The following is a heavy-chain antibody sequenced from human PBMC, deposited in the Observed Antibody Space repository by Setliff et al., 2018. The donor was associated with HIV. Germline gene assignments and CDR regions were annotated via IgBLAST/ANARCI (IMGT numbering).Heavy chain of an antibody. CDR2: ISLSGST. CDR1: GYSLSSASY. CDR3: ARGLTAPAAAGS. J-gene: IGHJ5*02. D-gene: IGHD6-13*01. V-gene: IGHV4-38-2*02. Sequence: SETLSLTCSVSGYSLSSASYWGWIRQSPEKGLEWIGSISLSGSTYYNPSLQSRVTISIDMSKNHFSLNLKSVTAADTAIYYCARGLTAPAAAGSWGQGRLVTSPQ.